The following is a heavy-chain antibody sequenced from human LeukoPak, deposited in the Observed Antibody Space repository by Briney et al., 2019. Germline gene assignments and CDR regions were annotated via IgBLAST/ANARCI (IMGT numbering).Heavy chain of an antibody. D-gene: IGHD6-19*01. CDR2: IYSGGST. V-gene: IGHV3-66*01. CDR3: ARDRLPGIAVAGYYYYGMDV. Sequence: GGSLRLSCEASGFTFSDSAMSWVRQASGRGLEWVSVIYSGGSTYYADSVKGRFTISRDNSKNTLYLQMNSLRAEDTAVYYCARDRLPGIAVAGYYYYGMDVWGQGTTVTVSS. CDR1: GFTFSDSA. J-gene: IGHJ6*02.